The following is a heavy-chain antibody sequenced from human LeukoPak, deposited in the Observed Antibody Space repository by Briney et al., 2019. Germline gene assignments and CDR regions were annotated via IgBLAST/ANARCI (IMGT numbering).Heavy chain of an antibody. CDR3: ARGINDFWSGYGDNWFDP. V-gene: IGHV1-2*02. CDR2: INSNSGGT. CDR1: GYTFTGYY. Sequence: ASVKVSCKASGYTFTGYYMHWVRQAPGQGLEWMGWINSNSGGTNYAQKFQGRVTMTRDTSISTAYMELSRLRSDDTAVYYCARGINDFWSGYGDNWFDPWGQGTLVTVSS. J-gene: IGHJ5*02. D-gene: IGHD3-3*01.